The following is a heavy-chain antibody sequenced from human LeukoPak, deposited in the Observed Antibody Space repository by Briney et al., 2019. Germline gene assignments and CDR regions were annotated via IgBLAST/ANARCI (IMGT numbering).Heavy chain of an antibody. CDR2: IYSGGST. V-gene: IGHV3-53*01. CDR3: ARAYCGGDCPYYYYYGMDV. Sequence: PGGSLRLSCAASGFTVSSNYMSWVRQAPGKGLEWVSVIYSGGSTYYADSVKGRFTISRDNSKNTLYLQMNSLRAEDTAVYYCARAYCGGDCPYYYYYGMDVWGQGTTVTVSS. CDR1: GFTVSSNY. D-gene: IGHD2-21*02. J-gene: IGHJ6*02.